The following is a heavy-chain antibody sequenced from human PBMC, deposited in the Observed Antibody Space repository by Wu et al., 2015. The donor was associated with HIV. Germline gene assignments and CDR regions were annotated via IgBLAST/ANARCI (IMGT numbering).Heavy chain of an antibody. J-gene: IGHJ5*02. Sequence: QVQLVQSGAEVKKPGSSMKVSCKASGGTFSSYAINWVRQAPGQGLEWMGGIIPNFVTTNYAQKFQGRVTITADESTNTAYMELSSLRSEDTAVYYCARAVADTTMIIWFDPWGQGTLVTVSS. V-gene: IGHV1-69*12. CDR3: ARAVADTTMIIWFDP. CDR1: GGTFSSYA. D-gene: IGHD5-18*01. CDR2: IIPNFVTT.